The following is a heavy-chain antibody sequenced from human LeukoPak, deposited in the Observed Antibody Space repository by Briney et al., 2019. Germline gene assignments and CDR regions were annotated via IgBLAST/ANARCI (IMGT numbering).Heavy chain of an antibody. CDR3: ARDIGYDAFDI. V-gene: IGHV3-7*01. CDR2: VREDGAEK. CDR1: GFIFNKYW. D-gene: IGHD2-15*01. Sequence: GGSLRLSCTASGFIFNKYWMSWVRQAPGKGLEWVATVREDGAEKYYVDSVKGRFTISRGNAKNSLYLQMNSLRAEDTAVYYCARDIGYDAFDIWGQGTMVTVSS. J-gene: IGHJ3*02.